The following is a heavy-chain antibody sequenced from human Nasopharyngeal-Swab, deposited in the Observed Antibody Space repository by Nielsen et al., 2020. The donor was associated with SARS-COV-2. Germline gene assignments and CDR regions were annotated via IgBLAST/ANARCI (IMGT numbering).Heavy chain of an antibody. CDR1: GYKFTSNW. CDR2: IYPDDSDT. J-gene: IGHJ6*03. CDR3: ARLRGSAFYYYYLDV. V-gene: IGHV5-51*01. Sequence: GESLKISCKGSGYKFTSNWIAWVRQMPGKGLEWMGIIYPDDSDTRYSPSFQGQVTFSVDKSTSTAYLQWSSLKASDTAMYYCARLRGSAFYYYYLDVWGKGTTVTVSS. D-gene: IGHD2-15*01.